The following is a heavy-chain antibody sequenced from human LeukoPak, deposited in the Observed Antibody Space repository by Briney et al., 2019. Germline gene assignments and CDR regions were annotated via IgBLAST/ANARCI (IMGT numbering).Heavy chain of an antibody. J-gene: IGHJ4*02. Sequence: GGSLRLSCAAPGFTVSSNYMSWVRQAPGKGLEWVSVIYSGGSTYYADSVKGRFTISRDNSKNTLYLQMNSLRAEDTAVYYCARVSRRDGYPVDYWGQGTLVTVSS. D-gene: IGHD5-24*01. CDR2: IYSGGST. V-gene: IGHV3-53*01. CDR1: GFTVSSNY. CDR3: ARVSRRDGYPVDY.